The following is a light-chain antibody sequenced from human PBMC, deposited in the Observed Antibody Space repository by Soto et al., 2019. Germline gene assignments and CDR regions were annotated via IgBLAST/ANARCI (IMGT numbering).Light chain of an antibody. J-gene: IGKJ1*01. CDR1: RSVSSSY. V-gene: IGKV3-20*01. CDR3: QQYGSSRT. Sequence: EIVMTQSPSTLSVSPWERSTLSFRASRSVSSSYLAWYQQKPGQAPRLLIYGASSRATGIPDRFSGSGSGTDFTLTISRLEPEDFAVYYCQQYGSSRTFGQGTKVDIK. CDR2: GAS.